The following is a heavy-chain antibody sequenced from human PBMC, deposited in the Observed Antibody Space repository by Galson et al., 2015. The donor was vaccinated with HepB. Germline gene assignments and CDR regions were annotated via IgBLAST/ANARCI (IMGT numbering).Heavy chain of an antibody. CDR3: ARGFVVVPAAGLDY. V-gene: IGHV4-31*03. J-gene: IGHJ4*02. D-gene: IGHD2-2*01. Sequence: TLSLTCTVSGGSISSGGYYWSWIRQHPGKGLEWIGYIYYSGSTYYNPSLKSRVTISVDTSKNQFSLKLSSVTAADTAVYYCARGFVVVPAAGLDYWGQGTLVTVSS. CDR2: IYYSGST. CDR1: GGSISSGGYY.